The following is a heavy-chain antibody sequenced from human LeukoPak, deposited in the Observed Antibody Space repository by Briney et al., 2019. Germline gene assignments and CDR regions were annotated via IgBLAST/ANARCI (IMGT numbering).Heavy chain of an antibody. V-gene: IGHV4-59*12. CDR3: ARDYDFWSGSFRGDWFDP. CDR2: MYYSGIT. J-gene: IGHJ5*01. Sequence: SETLSLTCTVSGVSINTYYWSWIRQPPGKGLEWIGCMYYSGITNYNPSLKSRVTISLDTSKNQFSLKLRSVTASDTAVYYCARDYDFWSGSFRGDWFDPWGQGILVTVSS. CDR1: GVSINTYY. D-gene: IGHD3-3*01.